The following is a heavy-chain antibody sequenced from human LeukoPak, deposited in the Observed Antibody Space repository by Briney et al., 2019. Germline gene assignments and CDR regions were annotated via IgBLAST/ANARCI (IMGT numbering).Heavy chain of an antibody. CDR3: ASQITIFGVDV. V-gene: IGHV4-34*01. J-gene: IGHJ6*02. Sequence: PSETLSLTCAVYGGSFSGYYWSWIRQPPGKGLEWIGEINHSGSTNYNPSLKSRVTISVDTSKSQFSLKLSSVTAADTAVYYCASQITIFGVDVWGQGTTVTVSS. D-gene: IGHD3-3*01. CDR1: GGSFSGYY. CDR2: INHSGST.